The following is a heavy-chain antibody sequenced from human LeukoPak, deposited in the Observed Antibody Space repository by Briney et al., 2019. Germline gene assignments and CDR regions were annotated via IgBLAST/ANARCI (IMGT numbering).Heavy chain of an antibody. J-gene: IGHJ4*02. V-gene: IGHV4-34*01. Sequence: PSETLSLTCAVYGGSFSGYYWSWIRQPPGKGLEWIGEINHSGSTNYNPSLKSRVTISVDTSKNQLSLKLSSVTAADTAVYYCARSPYCSSTSCYETDYWGQGTLVTVSS. CDR1: GGSFSGYY. D-gene: IGHD2-2*01. CDR3: ARSPYCSSTSCYETDY. CDR2: INHSGST.